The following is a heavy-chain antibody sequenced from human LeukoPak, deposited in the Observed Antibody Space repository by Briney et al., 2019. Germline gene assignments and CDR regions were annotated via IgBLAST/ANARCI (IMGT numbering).Heavy chain of an antibody. V-gene: IGHV3-21*01. J-gene: IGHJ4*02. Sequence: GGSLRLSCAASGYTFSSYSMNWVRQAPGKGLEWVSTISSSSSYIYYADSVKGRFTISRDNAKNSLYLQMNSLRAEDTAVYYCARDLGSGWIYYFDYWGQGTLVTVSS. D-gene: IGHD6-19*01. CDR2: ISSSSSYI. CDR3: ARDLGSGWIYYFDY. CDR1: GYTFSSYS.